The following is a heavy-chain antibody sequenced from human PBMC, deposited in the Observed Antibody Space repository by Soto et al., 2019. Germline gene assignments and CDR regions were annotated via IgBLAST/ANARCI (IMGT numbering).Heavy chain of an antibody. V-gene: IGHV3-9*01. D-gene: IGHD4-17*01. CDR2: ISWNSGSI. CDR3: AKDPYGGPVGYFDY. CDR1: GFTFDDYA. Sequence: EVQLVESGGGLVQPGRSLRLSCAASGFTFDDYAMHWVRQAPGKGLEWVSGISWNSGSIGYADSVKGRFTISRDNAKNSLYLQMNSLRAEDTALYYCAKDPYGGPVGYFDYWGQGTLVTVSS. J-gene: IGHJ4*02.